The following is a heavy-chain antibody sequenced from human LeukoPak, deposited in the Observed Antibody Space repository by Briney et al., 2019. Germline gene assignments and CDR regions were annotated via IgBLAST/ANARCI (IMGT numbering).Heavy chain of an antibody. CDR3: ARRYPYGDYDNAFDI. V-gene: IGHV1-69*13. CDR2: IIPIFGTA. J-gene: IGHJ3*02. Sequence: ASVKVSCKASGGTFSSYAISWVRQAPGQGLEWMGGIIPIFGTANYAQKFQGRVTITADESTSTAYMELSSLRSEDTAVYYCARRYPYGDYDNAFDIWGQGTMVTVSS. CDR1: GGTFSSYA. D-gene: IGHD4-17*01.